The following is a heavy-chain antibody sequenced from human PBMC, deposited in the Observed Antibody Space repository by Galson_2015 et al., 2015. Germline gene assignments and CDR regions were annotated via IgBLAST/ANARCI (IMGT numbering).Heavy chain of an antibody. CDR2: INPSGGST. J-gene: IGHJ4*02. D-gene: IGHD6-19*01. CDR1: GYTFTSNY. Sequence: SCKASGYTFTSNYIHWVRQAPGQGLEWMGIINPSGGSTRYAQRFQGRVTMTRDTSTSTVYMELSSLRSEDTAVYYCARKEVAGVFFDYWGQGTLVTVSS. CDR3: ARKEVAGVFFDY. V-gene: IGHV1-46*01.